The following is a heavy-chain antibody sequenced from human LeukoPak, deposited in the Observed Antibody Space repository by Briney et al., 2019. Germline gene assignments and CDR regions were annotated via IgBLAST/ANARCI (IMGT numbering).Heavy chain of an antibody. CDR3: AKDRGQLVPKYNWFDP. D-gene: IGHD6-6*01. V-gene: IGHV3-23*01. CDR2: ISGSGGNT. CDR1: GFTFSSYA. Sequence: GGSLRLSCAASGFTFSSYAMNWVRQAPGKGLEWVSAISGSGGNTFSADSVKGRFTISRDNSKNTLYLQMNSLRAEDTAVYYCAKDRGQLVPKYNWFDPWGQGTLVTVSS. J-gene: IGHJ5*02.